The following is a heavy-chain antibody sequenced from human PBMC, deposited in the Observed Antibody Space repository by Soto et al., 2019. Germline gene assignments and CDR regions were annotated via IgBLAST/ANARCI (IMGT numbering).Heavy chain of an antibody. CDR2: IDPSDSQT. Sequence: GESLKISCKGSGYSFAGYWITWVRQKPGKGLEWMGRIDPSDSQTYYSPSFQGHVTISADKSISTAYLQWSSLKASDTAMYYCAREEYGMDVWGQGTTVTVSS. J-gene: IGHJ6*02. V-gene: IGHV5-10-1*01. CDR3: AREEYGMDV. CDR1: GYSFAGYW.